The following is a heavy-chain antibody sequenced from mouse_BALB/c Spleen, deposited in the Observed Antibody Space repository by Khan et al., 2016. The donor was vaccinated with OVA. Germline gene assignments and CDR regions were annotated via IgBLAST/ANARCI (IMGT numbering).Heavy chain of an antibody. Sequence: EVKLEVSGGGLVQPGGSMKLSCVASGFTFSNYWMNWVRQSPEEGFEWVAEIRLKSNIYATHYAESVRGRFTISRDDSRSSVYLQMNNLGAEDTGIYYCARGWDWYFDVWGAGTTVTVSS. D-gene: IGHD3-3*01. CDR3: ARGWDWYFDV. J-gene: IGHJ1*01. CDR1: GFTFSNYW. V-gene: IGHV6-6*02. CDR2: IRLKSNIYAT.